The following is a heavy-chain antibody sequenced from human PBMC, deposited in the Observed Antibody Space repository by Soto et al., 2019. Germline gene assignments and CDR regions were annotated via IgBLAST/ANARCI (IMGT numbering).Heavy chain of an antibody. V-gene: IGHV1-2*04. D-gene: IGHD3-10*01. CDR3: ARERTSMVWVYYFDY. CDR1: GYSFTGYY. CDR2: INPNSGGT. J-gene: IGHJ4*02. Sequence: GASVKVSCKASGYSFTGYYMHWVRQAPGQGLEWMGRINPNSGGTNYAQKFQGWVTMTRDTSISTAYMELSRLRSDDTALYYCARERTSMVWVYYFDYWGQGTLVTVSS.